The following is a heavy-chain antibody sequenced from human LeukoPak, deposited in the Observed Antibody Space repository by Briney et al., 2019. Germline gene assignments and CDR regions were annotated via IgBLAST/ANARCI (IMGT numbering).Heavy chain of an antibody. Sequence: SVKVSCKASGGTFSSYAISWVRQAPGQGLEWMGGIIPIFGTANYAQKFQGRVTITADESTSTAYMELSSLRSEDTAVYYCAKDRGDILTAFDYWGQGTLVTVSS. CDR2: IIPIFGTA. CDR1: GGTFSSYA. D-gene: IGHD3-9*01. CDR3: AKDRGDILTAFDY. V-gene: IGHV1-69*01. J-gene: IGHJ4*02.